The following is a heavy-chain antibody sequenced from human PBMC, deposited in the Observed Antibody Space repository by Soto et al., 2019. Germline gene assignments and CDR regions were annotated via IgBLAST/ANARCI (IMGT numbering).Heavy chain of an antibody. CDR2: IVVGSGNT. Sequence: QMQLVQSGPEVKKPGTSVKVSCKASGFTFTSSAVQWVRQAHGQRLEWIGWIVVGSGNTNYAQKFQERVTITRDMSTSTAYIELSSLRSEDTAVYYCAAEGAMANFDYWGQGTLVTVSS. CDR3: AAEGAMANFDY. D-gene: IGHD1-26*01. V-gene: IGHV1-58*01. J-gene: IGHJ4*02. CDR1: GFTFTSSA.